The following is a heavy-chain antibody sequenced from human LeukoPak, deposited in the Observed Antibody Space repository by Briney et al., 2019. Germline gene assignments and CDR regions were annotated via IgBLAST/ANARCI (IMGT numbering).Heavy chain of an antibody. J-gene: IGHJ4*02. CDR2: ISGDGGTT. V-gene: IGHV3-43*02. CDR3: AKDIYSSNWVSEDY. Sequence: PGGSLRLSCAASGFIFDDYGMHWVRQAPGKGLEWVSLISGDGGTTYYADSVKGRFTISRDNSKNSLYLQMNSLRTEDTALYYCAKDIYSSNWVSEDYWGQGTLVTVSS. D-gene: IGHD6-13*01. CDR1: GFIFDDYG.